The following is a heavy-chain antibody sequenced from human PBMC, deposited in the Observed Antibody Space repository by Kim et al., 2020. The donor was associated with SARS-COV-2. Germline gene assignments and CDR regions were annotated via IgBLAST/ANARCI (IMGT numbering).Heavy chain of an antibody. J-gene: IGHJ4*02. V-gene: IGHV4-34*01. CDR3: ARVGTNYYYGSGRYGGDC. CDR2: INHSGST. D-gene: IGHD3-10*01. CDR1: GGSFSGYY. Sequence: SETLSLPCAVYGGSFSGYYWSWIRQPPGKGLEWIGEINHSGSTNYNPSLKSRVTISVDTSKNQCSLKLSSVTAADTAVYYCARVGTNYYYGSGRYGGDCWGRGTLGTDST.